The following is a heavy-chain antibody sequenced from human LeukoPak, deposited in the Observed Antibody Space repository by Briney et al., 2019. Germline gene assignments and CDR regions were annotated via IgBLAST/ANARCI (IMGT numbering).Heavy chain of an antibody. J-gene: IGHJ1*01. V-gene: IGHV5-51*01. CDR3: ARRPRGYYSSTSCYTGYFQH. CDR2: IYPGDSDT. Sequence: GESLKISCKGSGYSFTCYWIVWVRQMPGKGLEWMGIIYPGDSDTRYSPSFQGQVTISADKSISTAYLQWSSLKASDTAMYYCARRPRGYYSSTSCYTGYFQHWGQGTLVTVSS. D-gene: IGHD2-2*02. CDR1: GYSFTCYW.